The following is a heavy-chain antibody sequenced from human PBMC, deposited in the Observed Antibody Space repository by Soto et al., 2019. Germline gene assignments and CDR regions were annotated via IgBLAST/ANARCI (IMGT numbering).Heavy chain of an antibody. CDR3: AKVPRGAYVWGSYPPLAFAV. V-gene: IGHV3-53*01. J-gene: IGHJ6*02. CDR2: IYSSGTT. D-gene: IGHD3-16*01. Sequence: EVQLVESGGGLIQPGGSLRLSCTASGFTVSDNYMTWVRQAPGKGLEWVSLIYSSGTTYYAESVKGRFTISRDRAKNVLYLHITSLSAEDPAMSSCAKVPRGAYVWGSYPPLAFAVWGQGTTVTVSS. CDR1: GFTVSDNY.